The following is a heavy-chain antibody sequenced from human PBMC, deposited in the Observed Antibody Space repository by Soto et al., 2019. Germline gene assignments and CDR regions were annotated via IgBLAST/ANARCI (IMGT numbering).Heavy chain of an antibody. J-gene: IGHJ4*02. CDR2: ITGSGGST. CDR1: GFTFNNYA. D-gene: IGHD1-26*01. CDR3: AKTRSFYEFDY. Sequence: GSLRLSCAASGFTFNNYAMSWVRQAPGKGLEWVSVITGSGGSTYYADSVKGRFTISRDNSKNTLYLQMNSLRAEDTAVYYCAKTRSFYEFDYWGQGTRVTVSS. V-gene: IGHV3-23*01.